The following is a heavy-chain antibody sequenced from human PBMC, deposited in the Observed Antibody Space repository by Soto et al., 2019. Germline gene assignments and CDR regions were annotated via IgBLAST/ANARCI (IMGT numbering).Heavy chain of an antibody. CDR3: ARKSWQTNDFHX. V-gene: IGHV4-31*03. Sequence: TLSLTFTVSGDSISSAGFHWSWIRQHPGKGLELIGDISYSGSTYYKPSLESRVTISVDTSNNQFSLRLSSVTAADTAVYYCARKSWQTNDFHXWGQVALFTVSX. CDR1: GDSISSAGFH. J-gene: IGHJ4*02. CDR2: ISYSGST. D-gene: IGHD3-10*01.